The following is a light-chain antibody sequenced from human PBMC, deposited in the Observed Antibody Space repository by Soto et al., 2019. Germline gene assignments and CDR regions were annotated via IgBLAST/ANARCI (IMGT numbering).Light chain of an antibody. CDR3: QQYNNWWT. J-gene: IGKJ5*01. CDR2: GAS. V-gene: IGKV3-15*01. Sequence: EIVLTQSPATLSLSPWESATLSCRASQTVSITYLTWYQQKPGQAPRLLIFGASTRATGIPARFSGSGSGTEFTLTISSLQSEDFAVYYCQQYNNWWTFGQGTRLEIK. CDR1: QTVSITY.